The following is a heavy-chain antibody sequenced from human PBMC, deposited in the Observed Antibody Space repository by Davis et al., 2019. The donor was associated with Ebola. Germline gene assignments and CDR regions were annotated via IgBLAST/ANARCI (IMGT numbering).Heavy chain of an antibody. V-gene: IGHV1-18*04. D-gene: IGHD3-3*01. CDR2: INPHNGNT. Sequence: AVSVKVSCKASGYTFTSYGITWVRQAPGQGLEWMGWINPHNGNTNYAQNVQGRVTMTTDTSTSTAYMEVGSLRSDDTAVYYCARGIGFVDGWGQGTTVAVSS. CDR3: ARGIGFVDG. J-gene: IGHJ6*02. CDR1: GYTFTSYG.